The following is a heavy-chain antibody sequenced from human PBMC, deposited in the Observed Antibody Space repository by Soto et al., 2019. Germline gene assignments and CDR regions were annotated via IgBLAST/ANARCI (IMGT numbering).Heavy chain of an antibody. CDR3: ARQEWERRNGGDYYYGMDV. CDR1: GGTFSSYA. D-gene: IGHD1-26*01. J-gene: IGHJ6*02. CDR2: IIPIFGTA. Sequence: QVQLVQSGAEVKKPGSSVKVSCKASGGTFSSYAISWVRQAPGQGLEWMGGIIPIFGTANYAQKFQGRVTITADESTSTAYMELSSLRSEDTAVYYCARQEWERRNGGDYYYGMDVWGQGTTVTVSS. V-gene: IGHV1-69*01.